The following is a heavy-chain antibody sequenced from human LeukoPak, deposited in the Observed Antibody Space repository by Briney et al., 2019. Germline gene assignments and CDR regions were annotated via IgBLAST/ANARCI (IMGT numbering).Heavy chain of an antibody. D-gene: IGHD2-15*01. CDR2: IYYSGST. J-gene: IGHJ5*02. Sequence: SETLSLTCTVSGDSMSTHYWSWIRQPPGKGLEWIGYIYYSGSTKYNPSLKSRVTISADTSKNQFSLKLTSVTAADTAVYYCARDSGRYCSGGSCYVNWFDPWGPGTLVTVSS. V-gene: IGHV4-59*11. CDR1: GDSMSTHY. CDR3: ARDSGRYCSGGSCYVNWFDP.